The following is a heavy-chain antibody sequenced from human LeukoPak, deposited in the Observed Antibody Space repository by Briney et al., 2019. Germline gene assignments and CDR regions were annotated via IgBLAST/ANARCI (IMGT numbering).Heavy chain of an antibody. CDR1: GFTFSSYA. CDR3: ARDRATGWFDP. V-gene: IGHV3-30-3*01. Sequence: GRSLRLSCAASGFTFSSYAMHWVRQAPGKGLEWVAVISYDGSNKYYADSVKGRFTISRDNSKNTLYLQMNSLRAEDTAVYYCARDRATGWFDPWGQGTLVTVSS. CDR2: ISYDGSNK. J-gene: IGHJ5*02. D-gene: IGHD5-12*01.